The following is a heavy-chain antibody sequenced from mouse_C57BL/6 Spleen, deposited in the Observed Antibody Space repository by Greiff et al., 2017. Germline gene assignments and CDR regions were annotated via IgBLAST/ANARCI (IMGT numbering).Heavy chain of an antibody. V-gene: IGHV1-9*01. D-gene: IGHD2-5*01. Sequence: QVQLQQSGAELMKPGASVKLSCKATGYTFTGYWIEWVKQRPGHGLEWIGEILPGSGSTNYNEKFKGKATFTADTSSNTAYMQLSSLTTDDSAIYYCARFGGVYYSNYAWFAYWGQGTLVTVSA. J-gene: IGHJ3*01. CDR2: ILPGSGST. CDR1: GYTFTGYW. CDR3: ARFGGVYYSNYAWFAY.